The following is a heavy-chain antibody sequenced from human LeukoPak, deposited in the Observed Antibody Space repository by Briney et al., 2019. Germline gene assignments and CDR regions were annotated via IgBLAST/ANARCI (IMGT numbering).Heavy chain of an antibody. D-gene: IGHD2-8*01. V-gene: IGHV3-23*01. Sequence: GGSLRLSCATSGFTLSRYTMSWVRQAPGKGLEWVAGVSGSGGSTYYADSVKGRFTISRDNSKNTLFLEMNSPRVEDTAVYYCARGKPPGRCWCPGNWGLGTLVTVSS. CDR2: VSGSGGST. J-gene: IGHJ4*02. CDR3: ARGKPPGRCWCPGN. CDR1: GFTLSRYT.